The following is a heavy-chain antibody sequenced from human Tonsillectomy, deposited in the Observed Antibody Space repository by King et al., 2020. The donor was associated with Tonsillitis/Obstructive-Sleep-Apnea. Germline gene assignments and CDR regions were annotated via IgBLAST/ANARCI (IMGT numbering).Heavy chain of an antibody. CDR2: IYWDDDK. CDR1: GFSLSTGGVS. J-gene: IGHJ3*02. CDR3: ARGSYDSDAFDI. Sequence: TLKESGPTLVKPTQTLTLTCTFSGFSLSTGGVSVGWIRQPPGKALEWLALIYWDDDKHYSPSLKTRLTITKDTSKNQVVLTMTNMDPVDTATYHCARGSYDSDAFDIWGQGSMVTVSS. D-gene: IGHD3-10*01. V-gene: IGHV2-5*02.